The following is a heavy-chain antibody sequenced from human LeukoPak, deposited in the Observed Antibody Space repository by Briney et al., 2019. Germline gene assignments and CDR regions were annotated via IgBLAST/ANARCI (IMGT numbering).Heavy chain of an antibody. CDR2: INEDGSET. CDR1: GFMFRRAW. Sequence: GGSLRLSCAASGFMFRRAWMSWVRQAPGKGLERVANINEDGSETNVVESVKGRFTISRDNAKNSLDLQMNSLRAEDTAVCYCARGPFWGQGTMVTVSS. V-gene: IGHV3-7*01. J-gene: IGHJ3*01. CDR3: ARGPF.